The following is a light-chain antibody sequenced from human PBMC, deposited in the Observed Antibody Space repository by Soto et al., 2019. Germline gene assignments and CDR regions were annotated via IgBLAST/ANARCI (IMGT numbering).Light chain of an antibody. CDR3: TSYTSSNTVL. Sequence: QSALTQPASVSGSPGQSITISCTGTSSDVGGYDYVSWYQQHPGKAPKLMIYEVSNRPSGVSSRFSGSKSGNTASLTISGLQAEDEADYYCTSYTSSNTVLFGGGTQLTVL. CDR1: SSDVGGYDY. V-gene: IGLV2-14*01. CDR2: EVS. J-gene: IGLJ2*01.